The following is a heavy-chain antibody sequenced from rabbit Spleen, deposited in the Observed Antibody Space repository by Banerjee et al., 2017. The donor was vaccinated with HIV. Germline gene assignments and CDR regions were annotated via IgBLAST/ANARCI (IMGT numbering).Heavy chain of an antibody. D-gene: IGHD4-1*01. Sequence: QSLEESGGDLVKPGASLTLTCTASGFSFSSSDYICWVRQAPGKGLEWISCIAGSSSGFTYSATWAKGRFTISKTSSTTVTLQMTSLTAADTATYFCARDLAGVIGWNFKLWGQGTLVTVS. CDR3: ARDLAGVIGWNFKL. J-gene: IGHJ4*01. CDR2: IAGSSSGFT. V-gene: IGHV1S40*01. CDR1: GFSFSSSDY.